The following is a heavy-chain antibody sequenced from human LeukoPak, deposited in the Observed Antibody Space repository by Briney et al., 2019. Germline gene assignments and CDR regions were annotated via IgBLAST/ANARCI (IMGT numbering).Heavy chain of an antibody. Sequence: GASVKVSCKASGYTFTSYYMHWVRQAPGQGLEWMGIINPSGGSTSYAQKFQGRVTMTRDMSTSTVYMELSSLRSEDTAVYYCARAAAFGDDAFDISGQGTMVTVSS. CDR3: ARAAAFGDDAFDI. V-gene: IGHV1-46*01. CDR2: INPSGGST. CDR1: GYTFTSYY. D-gene: IGHD3-10*01. J-gene: IGHJ3*02.